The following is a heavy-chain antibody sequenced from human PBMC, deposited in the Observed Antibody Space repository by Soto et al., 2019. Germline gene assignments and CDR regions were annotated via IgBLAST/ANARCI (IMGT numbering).Heavy chain of an antibody. Sequence: EVQLVESGGGLVQPGGSLRLSCAASGFTFSSYSMNWVRQAPGKGLEWVSYISSSSSTIYYAVSVKGRFTISRDNAKNSLYLQMNSLRDEDTAVYYCARDREVAVAGSARPAYYFDYWGQGTLVTVSS. CDR3: ARDREVAVAGSARPAYYFDY. CDR2: ISSSSSTI. CDR1: GFTFSSYS. D-gene: IGHD6-19*01. V-gene: IGHV3-48*02. J-gene: IGHJ4*02.